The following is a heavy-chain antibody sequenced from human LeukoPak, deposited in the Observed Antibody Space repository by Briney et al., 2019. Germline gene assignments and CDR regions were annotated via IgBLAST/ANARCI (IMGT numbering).Heavy chain of an antibody. V-gene: IGHV3-23*01. CDR2: ISGSGGIT. J-gene: IGHJ5*02. Sequence: GGSLRLSCAASGFTFSNYGMSCVRQARGKGLEWVSGISGSGGITYYAVSVKGRFTISRENSKNQLYLEMNSLKPEDTALYYCAKDCYGSGSPRWFDPWGQGTLVTVSS. CDR1: GFTFSNYG. CDR3: AKDCYGSGSPRWFDP. D-gene: IGHD3-10*01.